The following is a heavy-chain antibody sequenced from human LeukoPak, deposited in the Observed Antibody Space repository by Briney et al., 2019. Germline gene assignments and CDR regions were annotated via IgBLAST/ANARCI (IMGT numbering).Heavy chain of an antibody. Sequence: PSETLSLTCTVSGGSISSSSYYWGWIRQPPGKGLEWIGSIYYSGSTYYNPSLKSRVTISVDTSKNQFSLRLSSVTAADTAVYYCARHYYDSSGRPFDYWGQGILVTVSS. V-gene: IGHV4-39*01. D-gene: IGHD3-22*01. CDR1: GGSISSSSYY. CDR3: ARHYYDSSGRPFDY. J-gene: IGHJ4*02. CDR2: IYYSGST.